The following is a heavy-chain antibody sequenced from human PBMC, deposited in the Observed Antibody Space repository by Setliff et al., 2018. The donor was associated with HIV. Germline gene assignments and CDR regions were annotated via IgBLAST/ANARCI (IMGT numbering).Heavy chain of an antibody. J-gene: IGHJ6*03. CDR3: ARGSGYYYSNFYMDV. V-gene: IGHV4-4*07. D-gene: IGHD3-3*01. Sequence: SETLSLTCTVPGGSISSYYWSWIRQPAGKGLEWIGRIYTSGDTNYNPSLKSRVTMSVDKSKNQFSLNLSSVTAEDTAVYYCARGSGYYYSNFYMDVWGKGTTVTVSS. CDR1: GGSISSYY. CDR2: IYTSGDT.